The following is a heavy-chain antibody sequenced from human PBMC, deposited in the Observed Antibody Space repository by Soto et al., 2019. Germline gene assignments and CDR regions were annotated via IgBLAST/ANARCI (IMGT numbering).Heavy chain of an antibody. CDR2: INHSGST. CDR3: ASRPYCSGGSCSTKKKYFQH. V-gene: IGHV4-34*01. CDR1: GGSFSGYY. Sequence: QVQLQQWGAGLLKPSETLSLTCAVYGGSFSGYYWSWIRQPPGKGLEWIGEINHSGSTNYNPSLKSRVTISVDTAKNQFSLKLSSVTAADTAVNYCASRPYCSGGSCSTKKKYFQHWGQGTLVTVSS. J-gene: IGHJ1*01. D-gene: IGHD2-15*01.